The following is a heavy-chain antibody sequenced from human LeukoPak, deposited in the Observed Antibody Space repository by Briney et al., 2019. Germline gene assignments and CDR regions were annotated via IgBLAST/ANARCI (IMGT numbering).Heavy chain of an antibody. CDR3: AKERYYYYMDV. J-gene: IGHJ6*03. CDR2: ISSSGSTI. V-gene: IGHV3-48*03. Sequence: GGSLRLSCAASGFTFSSYEMNWVRQAPGKGLEWVSYISSSGSTIYYADSVKGRFTISRDNSKNTLYLQMNSLRAEDTAVYYCAKERYYYYMDVWGKGTTVTVSS. CDR1: GFTFSSYE.